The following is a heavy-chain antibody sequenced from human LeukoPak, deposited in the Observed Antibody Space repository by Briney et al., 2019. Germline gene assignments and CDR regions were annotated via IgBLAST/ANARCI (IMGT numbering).Heavy chain of an antibody. V-gene: IGHV3-11*01. Sequence: GGSLRLSCAASGFTFSDYYMSWIRQAPGKGLEWVPYISSSGSTIYYADSVKGRFTISRDNDKNSLYLKMNSLRAEDTAVYYCARGLQVFGYCISTSCSPHFDYWSQGTLVTVSS. CDR1: GFTFSDYY. J-gene: IGHJ4*02. CDR2: ISSSGSTI. D-gene: IGHD2-2*03. CDR3: ARGLQVFGYCISTSCSPHFDY.